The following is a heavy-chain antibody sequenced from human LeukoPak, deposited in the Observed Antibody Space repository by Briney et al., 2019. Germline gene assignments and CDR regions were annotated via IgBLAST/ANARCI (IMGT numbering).Heavy chain of an antibody. D-gene: IGHD4-17*01. J-gene: IGHJ4*02. CDR3: ARDSPYGDHIDY. CDR1: RYTFTSYY. V-gene: IGHV1-46*01. Sequence: ASVKVSCKASRYTFTSYYMHWVRQAPGQGLEWMGIINPSGGSTSYAQKFQGRVTMTRDMSTSTVYMELSSLRSEDTAVYYCARDSPYGDHIDYWGQGTLVTVSS. CDR2: INPSGGST.